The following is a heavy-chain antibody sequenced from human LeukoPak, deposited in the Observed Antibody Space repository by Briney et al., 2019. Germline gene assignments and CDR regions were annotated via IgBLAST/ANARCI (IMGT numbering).Heavy chain of an antibody. CDR2: INSDGSST. Sequence: GGPLRLSLAALGFTFSGNGSTWFGQAPGKGRVWVSRINSDGSSTSSADSVKGRFTVSRDNAKNTLYLQMNSLRAEDTAVYYCARQRGGTYFFANWGQGTLVAVSS. D-gene: IGHD1-26*01. CDR1: GFTFSGNG. CDR3: ARQRGGTYFFAN. J-gene: IGHJ4*02. V-gene: IGHV3-74*01.